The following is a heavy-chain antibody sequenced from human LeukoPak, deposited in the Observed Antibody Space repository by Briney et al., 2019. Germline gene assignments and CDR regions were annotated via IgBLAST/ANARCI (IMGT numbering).Heavy chain of an antibody. J-gene: IGHJ4*02. CDR2: INPNSGGT. CDR3: TNQYCTNGVCYLDY. V-gene: IGHV1-2*06. Sequence: ASVKVSCKASGYTFTGYYMHWVRQAPGQGLEWMGRINPNSGGTNYAQKFQGRVTMTRDTSISTAYMELSRLRSDDTAVYYCTNQYCTNGVCYLDYWGQGTLVTVSS. CDR1: GYTFTGYY. D-gene: IGHD2-8*01.